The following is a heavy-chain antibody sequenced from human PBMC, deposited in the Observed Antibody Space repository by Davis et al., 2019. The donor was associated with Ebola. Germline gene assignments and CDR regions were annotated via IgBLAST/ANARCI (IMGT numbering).Heavy chain of an antibody. Sequence: GESLKISCAASGFSVRSYWMHWVRQAPGKGLEWVSRIKYDGSITTYADSVKGRFSISRDIAKNTLFLQMNNVRADDTAVYYCVRVTMGVGVPWGQGTLVTVSS. CDR1: GFSVRSYW. V-gene: IGHV3-74*03. D-gene: IGHD3-10*01. CDR3: VRVTMGVGVP. J-gene: IGHJ5*02. CDR2: IKYDGSIT.